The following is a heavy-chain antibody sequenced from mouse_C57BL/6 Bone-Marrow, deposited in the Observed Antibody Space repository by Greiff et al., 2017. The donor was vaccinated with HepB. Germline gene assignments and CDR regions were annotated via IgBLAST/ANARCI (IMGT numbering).Heavy chain of an antibody. CDR2: INPNNGGT. CDR3: ARGRYDGYYDCAMDY. J-gene: IGHJ4*01. D-gene: IGHD2-3*01. Sequence: EVQLQQSGPELVKPGASVKIPCKASGYTFTDYNMDWVKQSHGKSLEWIGDINPNNGGTIYNQKFKGKATLTVDKSSSTAYMELRSLTSEDTAVYYCARGRYDGYYDCAMDYWGQGTSVTVSS. CDR1: GYTFTDYN. V-gene: IGHV1-18*01.